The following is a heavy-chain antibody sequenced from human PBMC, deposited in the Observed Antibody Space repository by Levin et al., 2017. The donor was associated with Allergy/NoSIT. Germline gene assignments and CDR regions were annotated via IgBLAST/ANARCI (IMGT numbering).Heavy chain of an antibody. J-gene: IGHJ4*02. V-gene: IGHV3-23*01. CDR1: GFTFSSYA. CDR2: ISGSGGST. CDR3: AKDRWQLVAYYFDY. Sequence: LSLTCAASGFTFSSYAMSWVRQAPGKGLEWVSAISGSGGSTYYADSVKGRFTISRDNSKNTLYLQMNSLRAEDTAVYYCAKDRWQLVAYYFDYWGQGTLVTVSS. D-gene: IGHD6-6*01.